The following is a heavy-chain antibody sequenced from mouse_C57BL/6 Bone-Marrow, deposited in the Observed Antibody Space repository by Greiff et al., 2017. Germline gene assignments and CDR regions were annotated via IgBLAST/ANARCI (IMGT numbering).Heavy chain of an antibody. V-gene: IGHV5-17*01. CDR1: GFTFSDYG. CDR2: ISSGSSTI. Sequence: EVQLVESGGGLVKPGGSLKLSCAASGFTFSDYGMHWVRQAPEKGLEWVAYISSGSSTIYYADTVKGRFTISRDNAKNTLFLQLTSLGSEDTAMXSCARRGGDAYWGQGTLVTVSA. J-gene: IGHJ3*01. CDR3: ARRGGDAY.